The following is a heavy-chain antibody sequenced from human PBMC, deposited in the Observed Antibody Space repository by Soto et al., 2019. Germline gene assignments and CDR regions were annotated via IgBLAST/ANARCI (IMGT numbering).Heavy chain of an antibody. Sequence: GGSLRLSCAASGFTFSSYSMNWVRQAPGKGLEWVSYISSSSSTIYYADSVKGRFTISRDNAKNSLYLQMNSLRAEDTAVYYCARDAAEVPAAIWGADRNWFDPWGQGTLVTVSS. D-gene: IGHD2-2*01. CDR3: ARDAAEVPAAIWGADRNWFDP. CDR2: ISSSSSTI. J-gene: IGHJ5*02. CDR1: GFTFSSYS. V-gene: IGHV3-48*01.